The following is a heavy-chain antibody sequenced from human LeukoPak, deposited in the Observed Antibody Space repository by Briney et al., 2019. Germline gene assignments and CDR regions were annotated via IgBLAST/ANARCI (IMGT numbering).Heavy chain of an antibody. J-gene: IGHJ2*01. V-gene: IGHV4-34*01. D-gene: IGHD1-26*01. Sequence: SETLPLTCAVYGGSFSGYYWSWIRQPPGKGLEWIGEINHSGSTNYNPSLKSRVTISVDTSKNQFSLKLSSVTAADTAVYYCAREPHSGSYQSYWYFDLWGRGTLVTVSS. CDR2: INHSGST. CDR1: GGSFSGYY. CDR3: AREPHSGSYQSYWYFDL.